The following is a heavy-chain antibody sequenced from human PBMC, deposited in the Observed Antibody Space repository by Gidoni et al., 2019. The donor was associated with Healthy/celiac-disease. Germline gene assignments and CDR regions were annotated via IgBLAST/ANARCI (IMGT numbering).Heavy chain of an antibody. V-gene: IGHV4-59*01. CDR1: GGSISSYY. CDR2: IYYSGST. CDR3: ARGACSGGSCYGRTWFDP. Sequence: QVQLQESGPGLVKPSETLSLTCTVSGGSISSYYWSWIRQPPGKGLEWIGYIYYSGSTNYNPSLKSRVTISVDTSKNQFSLKLSSVTAADTAVYYCARGACSGGSCYGRTWFDPWGQGTLVTVSS. D-gene: IGHD2-15*01. J-gene: IGHJ5*02.